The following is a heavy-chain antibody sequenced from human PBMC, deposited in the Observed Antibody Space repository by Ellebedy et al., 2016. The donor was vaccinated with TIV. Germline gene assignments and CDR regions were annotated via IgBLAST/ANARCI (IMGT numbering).Heavy chain of an antibody. Sequence: SETLSLTXTVSGGSVSRRSYYWSWIRQSPGKGLEWIGYIYSSGSTKYNPSLKSRLTISADTSKKHFSLKLNSATAADTAMYYRTYGINSDAFDVWGHGTMVTVSS. D-gene: IGHD4-23*01. CDR1: GGSVSRRSYY. J-gene: IGHJ3*01. CDR2: IYSSGST. CDR3: TYGINSDAFDV. V-gene: IGHV4-61*03.